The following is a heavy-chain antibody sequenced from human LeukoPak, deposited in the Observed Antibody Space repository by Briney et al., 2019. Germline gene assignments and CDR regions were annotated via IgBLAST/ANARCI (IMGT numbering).Heavy chain of an antibody. V-gene: IGHV5-51*01. CDR3: ARLVDTAMGAFDY. Sequence: PGAPLLTSCKAAGSSFTSYWIGCVRQLPGKGLEWGGIIYPGDSDTRYSPSFQGQVTISADKSISTAYLQWSSLKASDTAMYYCARLVDTAMGAFDYWGQGTLVTVSS. D-gene: IGHD5-18*01. CDR2: IYPGDSDT. J-gene: IGHJ4*02. CDR1: GSSFTSYW.